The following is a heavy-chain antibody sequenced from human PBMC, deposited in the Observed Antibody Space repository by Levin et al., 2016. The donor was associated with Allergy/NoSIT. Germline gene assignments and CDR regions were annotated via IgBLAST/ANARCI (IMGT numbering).Heavy chain of an antibody. CDR2: IHWGANTK. CDR3: AKVRPRWGARGLNGMDV. V-gene: IGHV3-30*02. D-gene: IGHD3-16*01. CDR1: GFTFKNFG. J-gene: IGHJ6*02. Sequence: GESLKISCAASGFTFKNFGMHWVRQAPGKGLQWVTFIHWGANTKNYADSVKGRFTVSRDNSKNTLFLQMDSLRVEDTAVYFCAKVRPRWGARGLNGMDVWGQGTTVTVPS.